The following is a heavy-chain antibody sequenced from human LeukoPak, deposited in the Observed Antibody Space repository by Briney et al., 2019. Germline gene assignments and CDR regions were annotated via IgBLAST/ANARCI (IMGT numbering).Heavy chain of an antibody. CDR3: ARAVAGNEPLDY. CDR2: IYSGGST. CDR1: GFTVSSNY. Sequence: GGSLRLSCAASGFTVSSNYMSWVRQAPGKGLEWVSVIYSGGSTYYADSVKGRFTISRDNSKNTLYLQMNSLRAEDTAVYYCARAVAGNEPLDYWGQGTLVTVSS. V-gene: IGHV3-66*01. D-gene: IGHD6-19*01. J-gene: IGHJ4*02.